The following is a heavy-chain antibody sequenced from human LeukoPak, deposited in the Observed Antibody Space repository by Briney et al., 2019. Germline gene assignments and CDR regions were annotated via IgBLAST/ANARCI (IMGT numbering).Heavy chain of an antibody. D-gene: IGHD2-15*01. V-gene: IGHV3-48*03. J-gene: IGHJ4*02. Sequence: GGSLRLSCAASGFTFSSYEMNWVRQAPGKGLEWVSHSSSSGSTKYYADSVKGRFTISRDNAKNSLYLQMNSLRAEDTAVYYCAGWCSGGSRSHIDYWGQGTLVTVSS. CDR2: SSSSGSTK. CDR3: AGWCSGGSRSHIDY. CDR1: GFTFSSYE.